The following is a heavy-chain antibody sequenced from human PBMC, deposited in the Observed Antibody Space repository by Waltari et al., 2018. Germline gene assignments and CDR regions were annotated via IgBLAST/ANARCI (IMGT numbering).Heavy chain of an antibody. CDR3: ARGAIFGVVIIAYYFDY. Sequence: QLQLQESGPGLVKPSETLSLTCTVSGGSISSSSYYWGWIRQPQGKGLEWIGSIYYSGCTYYNPSLNGRVTISVDTSKNQFSLKLSSVTAADTAVYYCARGAIFGVVIIAYYFDYWGQGTLVTVSS. CDR2: IYYSGCT. D-gene: IGHD3-3*01. V-gene: IGHV4-39*01. CDR1: GGSISSSSYY. J-gene: IGHJ4*02.